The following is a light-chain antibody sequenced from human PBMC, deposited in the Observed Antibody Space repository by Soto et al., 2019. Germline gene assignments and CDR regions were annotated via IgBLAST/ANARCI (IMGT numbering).Light chain of an antibody. CDR1: LSLLHIAGETF. J-gene: IGKJ5*01. CDR3: MQSTPLPPT. V-gene: IGKV2D-29*02. CDR2: EVS. Sequence: DIWMTQSALSLPVTPGEPASIACKSSLSLLHIAGETFLFWYLQKRGQSPQLLIYEVSTRVSGVPDRFSGSGSGTDFTLEISRVEPDDVGIYYCMQSTPLPPTFGQGTRLE.